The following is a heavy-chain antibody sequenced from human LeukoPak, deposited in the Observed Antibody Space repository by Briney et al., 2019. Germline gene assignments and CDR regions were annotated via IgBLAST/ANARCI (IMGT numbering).Heavy chain of an antibody. V-gene: IGHV1-69*05. CDR1: GGTFSSYA. CDR3: ARDGYNSGAFDI. J-gene: IGHJ3*02. CDR2: IIPIFGTA. Sequence: SVKVSCKASGGTFSSYAISWVRQAPGQGLEWMGGIIPIFGTANYAQKFQGRVTITTDESTSTAYMELSSLRSEDTAVYYCARDGYNSGAFDIWGQGTMVTVSS. D-gene: IGHD5-24*01.